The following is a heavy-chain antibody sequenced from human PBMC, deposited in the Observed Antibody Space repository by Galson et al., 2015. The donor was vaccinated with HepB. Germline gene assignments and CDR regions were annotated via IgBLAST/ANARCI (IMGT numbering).Heavy chain of an antibody. CDR1: GGSISSSSYY. D-gene: IGHD2-2*01. V-gene: IGHV4-39*07. Sequence: ETLSLTCTVSGGSISSSSYYWGWIRQPPGKGLEWIGSIYYSGSTYYNPSLKSRVTISVDTSKNQFSLKLSSVTAADTAVYYCARGRGPAANIYCYYMDVWGKGTTVTVSS. CDR2: IYYSGST. J-gene: IGHJ6*03. CDR3: ARGRGPAANIYCYYMDV.